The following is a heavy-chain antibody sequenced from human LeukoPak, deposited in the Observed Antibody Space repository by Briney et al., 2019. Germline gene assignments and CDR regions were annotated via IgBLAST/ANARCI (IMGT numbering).Heavy chain of an antibody. CDR1: GGSISSGSYY. J-gene: IGHJ2*01. CDR3: ARVALLNFLARHHGYFDL. D-gene: IGHD2/OR15-2a*01. V-gene: IGHV4-61*02. Sequence: PSQTLSLTCTVSGGSISSGSYYWRWIRQPAGKGLEWIGRIYTSGSTNYNPSLKSRVTISVDTSKNQFSLKLSSVTAADTAVYYCARVALLNFLARHHGYFDLWGRGTLVTVSS. CDR2: IYTSGST.